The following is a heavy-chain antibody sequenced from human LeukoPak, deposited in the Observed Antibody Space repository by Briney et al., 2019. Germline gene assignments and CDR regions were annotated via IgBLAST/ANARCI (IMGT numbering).Heavy chain of an antibody. CDR2: ISYDGSNK. Sequence: GRSLRLSCAASGFTFSSYGMHWVRQAPGKGLERVAVISYDGSNKYYADSVKGRFTISRDNSKNTLYLQMNSLRAEDTAVYYCAKDAEVVAATHFDYWGQGTLVTVSS. J-gene: IGHJ4*02. CDR3: AKDAEVVAATHFDY. V-gene: IGHV3-30*18. CDR1: GFTFSSYG. D-gene: IGHD2-15*01.